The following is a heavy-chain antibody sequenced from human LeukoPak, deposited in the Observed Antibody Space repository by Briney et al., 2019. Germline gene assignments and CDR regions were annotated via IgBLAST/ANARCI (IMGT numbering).Heavy chain of an antibody. CDR2: IYTTGST. CDR1: GVSIANTFYY. CDR3: ARRQDGHDY. V-gene: IGHV4-61*02. Sequence: PSQTLSLTCTVSGVSIANTFYYRNWLRQPAGRGLEWIGRIYTTGSTDYNPSLKSRVTISLDTARNQFSLKLSSVTAADTAVYYCARRQDGHDYWGQGTLVTVSS. J-gene: IGHJ4*02.